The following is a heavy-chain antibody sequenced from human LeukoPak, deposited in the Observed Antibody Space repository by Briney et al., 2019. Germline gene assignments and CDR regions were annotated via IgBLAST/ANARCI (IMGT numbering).Heavy chain of an antibody. CDR3: ASITMVRATKSWLWFDP. D-gene: IGHD3-10*01. J-gene: IGHJ5*02. CDR2: INHSGST. CDR1: GFTFSNAW. V-gene: IGHV4-34*01. Sequence: GSLRLSCAASGFTFSNAWMSWVRQAPGKGLEWIGEINHSGSTNYNPSLKSRVTISVDTSKNQFSLKLSSVTAADTAVYYCASITMVRATKSWLWFDPRGQGTLVTVSS.